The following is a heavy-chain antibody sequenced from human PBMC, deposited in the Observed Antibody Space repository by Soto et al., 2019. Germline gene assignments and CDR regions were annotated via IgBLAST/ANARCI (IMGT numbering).Heavy chain of an antibody. CDR1: GGTFSSYT. Sequence: SVKVSCKASGGTFSSYTISWVRQAPGQGLEWMGRIIPILGIANYAQKFQGRVTITADKSTSTAYMELSSLRSEDTAVYYCAREISLLGYCSGGSCYDLGYWGQGTLVTVSS. D-gene: IGHD2-15*01. CDR3: AREISLLGYCSGGSCYDLGY. CDR2: IIPILGIA. V-gene: IGHV1-69*04. J-gene: IGHJ4*02.